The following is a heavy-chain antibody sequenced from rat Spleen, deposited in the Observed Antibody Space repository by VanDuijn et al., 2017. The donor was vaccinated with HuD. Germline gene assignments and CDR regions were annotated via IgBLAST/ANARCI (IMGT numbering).Heavy chain of an antibody. Sequence: EVQLVESGGGQVQPGRSLKLSCVASGFTFRDYAMAWVRQAPKKGLEWVATIIYDGSKTYYRDSVKGRFTISRDNAKSTLYLQMDSLRSEDTATYDCARAWDCWGQGVMVTVSS. CDR3: ARAWDC. V-gene: IGHV5-17*01. CDR1: GFTFRDYA. J-gene: IGHJ2*01. CDR2: IIYDGSKT.